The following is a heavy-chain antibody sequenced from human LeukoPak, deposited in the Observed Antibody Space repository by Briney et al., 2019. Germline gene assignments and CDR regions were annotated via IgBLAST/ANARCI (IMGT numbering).Heavy chain of an antibody. CDR3: ARVGDDFWSAGGD. CDR2: IYHSGST. CDR1: GGSISSGGYY. V-gene: IGHV4-30-2*01. D-gene: IGHD3-3*01. J-gene: IGHJ4*02. Sequence: SETLSLTCTVSGGSISSGGYYWSWIRQPPGKGLEWIGYIYHSGSTYYNPSLKSRVTISVDRSKNQFSLKLSSVTAADTAVYYCARVGDDFWSAGGDWGQGTLVTVSS.